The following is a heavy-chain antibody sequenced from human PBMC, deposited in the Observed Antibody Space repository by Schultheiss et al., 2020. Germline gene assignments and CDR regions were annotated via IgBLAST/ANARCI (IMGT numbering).Heavy chain of an antibody. CDR3: ARRYSSGWGPHY. Sequence: SQTLSLTCAVSGYSISSGYYWGWIRQPPGKGLEFIGYIYYIGSTTYNPSLKSRVTISVDTSKNHFSLKLSSVTAADTAVYYCARRYSSGWGPHYWGQGTLVTVSS. CDR1: GYSISSGYY. J-gene: IGHJ4*02. D-gene: IGHD6-19*01. CDR2: IYYIGST. V-gene: IGHV4-38-2*01.